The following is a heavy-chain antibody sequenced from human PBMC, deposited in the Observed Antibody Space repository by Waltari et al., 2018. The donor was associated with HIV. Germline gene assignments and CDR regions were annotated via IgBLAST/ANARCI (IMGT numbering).Heavy chain of an antibody. J-gene: IGHJ3*02. Sequence: QVQLQQWGAGLLKPSETLSLTCAVYGGSFSGYYWSWIRQPPGKGLEWIGEINHSGSTNYNPSLKSRVTISVDTSKNQFSLKLSSVTAADTAVYYCARTNTMVRGAQRRGAFDIWGQGTMVTVSS. D-gene: IGHD3-10*01. CDR2: INHSGST. V-gene: IGHV4-34*01. CDR3: ARTNTMVRGAQRRGAFDI. CDR1: GGSFSGYY.